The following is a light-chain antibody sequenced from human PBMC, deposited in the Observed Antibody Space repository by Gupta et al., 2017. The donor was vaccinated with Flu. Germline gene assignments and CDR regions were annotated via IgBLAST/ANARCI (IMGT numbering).Light chain of an antibody. Sequence: PSSLSASVGDRVTITCRASQNISSYLNWYQQKPGKAPKLLIYAASSLQGGVPSRFSGSGSETDFTLTISSLQPEDFATYYCQQRDSSPHTFGQGTKMEIK. V-gene: IGKV1-39*01. CDR3: QQRDSSPHT. J-gene: IGKJ2*01. CDR2: AAS. CDR1: QNISSY.